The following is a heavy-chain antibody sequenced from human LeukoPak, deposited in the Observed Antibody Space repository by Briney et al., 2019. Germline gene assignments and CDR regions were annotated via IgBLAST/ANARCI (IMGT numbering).Heavy chain of an antibody. CDR1: GFTFSSYA. CDR3: ARYYGSGSTSFDY. Sequence: TGGSLRLSCAASGFTFSSYAMHWVRQAPGKGLEWVSVIYSGGSTYYADSVKGRFTISRDNSKNTLYLQMNSLRAEDTAVYYCARYYGSGSTSFDYWGQGTLVTVSS. D-gene: IGHD3-10*01. V-gene: IGHV3-53*01. CDR2: IYSGGST. J-gene: IGHJ4*02.